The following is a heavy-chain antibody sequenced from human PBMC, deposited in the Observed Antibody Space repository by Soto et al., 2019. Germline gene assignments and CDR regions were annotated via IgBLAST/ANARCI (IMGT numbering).Heavy chain of an antibody. CDR3: ATCSGDCFFDN. J-gene: IGHJ4*02. D-gene: IGHD2-21*02. CDR1: GGSISSYY. CDR2: IYYSGST. V-gene: IGHV4-59*08. Sequence: SETLSLTCTVSGGSISSYYWSWIRQPPGKGLEWIGYIYYSGSTNYNPSKKSRVTISVDTSKNQFSLTLTSVTAADTAVYYCATCSGDCFFDNWGQGTPVTVSS.